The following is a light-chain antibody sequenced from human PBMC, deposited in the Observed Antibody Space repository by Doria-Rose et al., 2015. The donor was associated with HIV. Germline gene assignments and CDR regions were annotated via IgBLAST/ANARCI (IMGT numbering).Light chain of an antibody. CDR1: QSVSSSY. CDR2: GAA. CDR3: QQYGTSLSIT. J-gene: IGKJ5*01. V-gene: IGKV3-20*01. Sequence: TQSPGTLSLSQGERATLPCRASQSVSSSYLAWYQQKPGQAPRLLIYGAASRATGIPDRCSGSGAGTDFTLTISRLEPEDFAVYYCQQYGTSLSITFGQGTRLEIK.